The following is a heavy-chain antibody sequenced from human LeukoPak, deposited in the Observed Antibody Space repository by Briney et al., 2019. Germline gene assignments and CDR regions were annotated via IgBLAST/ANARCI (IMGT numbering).Heavy chain of an antibody. Sequence: GGSLRLSSAASGFTFSSYGMHWVRQAPGKGLEWVAVISYDGSNKYYADSVKGRFTISRDNSKNTLYLQMNSLRAEDTAVYYCANGEVYWGQGTLVTVSS. J-gene: IGHJ4*02. CDR3: ANGEVY. CDR2: ISYDGSNK. V-gene: IGHV3-30*18. CDR1: GFTFSSYG.